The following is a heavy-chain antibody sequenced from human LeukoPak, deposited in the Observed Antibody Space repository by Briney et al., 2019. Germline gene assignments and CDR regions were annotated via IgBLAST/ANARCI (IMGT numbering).Heavy chain of an antibody. CDR3: ARGGYYYDSSGYYAFDI. CDR1: GGTFSSYG. Sequence: GASVKVSCKASGGTFSSYGISWVRQAPGQGLEWMGGIIPIFGTANYAQKFQGRVTITADKSTSTAYMELSRLRSDDTAVYYCARGGYYYDSSGYYAFDIWGQGTLVTVSS. J-gene: IGHJ4*02. D-gene: IGHD3-22*01. V-gene: IGHV1-69*06. CDR2: IIPIFGTA.